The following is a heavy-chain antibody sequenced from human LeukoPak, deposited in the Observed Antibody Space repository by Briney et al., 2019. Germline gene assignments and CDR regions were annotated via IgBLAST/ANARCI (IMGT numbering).Heavy chain of an antibody. Sequence: PSQTLSLTCTVSGGSISSGGYYWSWIRQHPGKGLEWIGYIYYSGSTYYNPSLKSRVTISVDTSKNQFSLKLSSVTAADTAVYYCARGLRGNGIMITFGGVIVPSYFDYWGQGTLVTVSS. CDR2: IYYSGST. CDR3: ARGLRGNGIMITFGGVIVPSYFDY. CDR1: GGSISSGGYY. V-gene: IGHV4-31*03. D-gene: IGHD3-16*02. J-gene: IGHJ4*02.